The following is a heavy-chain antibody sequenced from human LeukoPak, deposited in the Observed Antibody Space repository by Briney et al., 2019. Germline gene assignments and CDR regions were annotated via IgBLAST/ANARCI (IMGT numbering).Heavy chain of an antibody. J-gene: IGHJ5*02. CDR1: GGSFSGYY. Sequence: SETLSLTCAVYGGSFSGYYWNWIRQPPGKGLEWIGEIYHSGSTNYNPSLKSRVTVSLDPSKNQFSLKLSSVTAADTAVYYCARVNYDFWSGPWWFDPWGQGTLVTVSS. CDR3: ARVNYDFWSGPWWFDP. V-gene: IGHV4-34*01. D-gene: IGHD3-3*01. CDR2: IYHSGST.